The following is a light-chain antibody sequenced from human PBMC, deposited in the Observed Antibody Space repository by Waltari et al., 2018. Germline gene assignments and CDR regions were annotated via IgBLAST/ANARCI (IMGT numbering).Light chain of an antibody. V-gene: IGLV2-11*01. J-gene: IGLJ2*01. CDR2: DVT. CDR3: CSYAGSSTFVV. Sequence: QSALTQPRSVSGSPGQSVTISCPGTSSDVCGYNYFSWYQHHPGQAPKLMIYDVTKRPSGVPDRFSGSKSGNTASLTISGLQAEDEADYYCCSYAGSSTFVVFGGGTKLTVL. CDR1: SSDVCGYNY.